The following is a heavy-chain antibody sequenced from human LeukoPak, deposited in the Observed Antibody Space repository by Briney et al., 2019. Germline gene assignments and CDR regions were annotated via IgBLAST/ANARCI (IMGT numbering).Heavy chain of an antibody. CDR3: ASSIAARQSYYYYMDV. D-gene: IGHD6-6*01. CDR1: GGTFSSYA. J-gene: IGHJ6*03. CDR2: IIPIFATA. Sequence: ASVKVSCKASGGTFSSYAISWVRQAPGQGLEWMGGIIPIFATANYAQKFQGRVTITTDESTSTAYMELSSLRSEDTAVYYCASSIAARQSYYYYMDVWGTGTTVSVSS. V-gene: IGHV1-69*05.